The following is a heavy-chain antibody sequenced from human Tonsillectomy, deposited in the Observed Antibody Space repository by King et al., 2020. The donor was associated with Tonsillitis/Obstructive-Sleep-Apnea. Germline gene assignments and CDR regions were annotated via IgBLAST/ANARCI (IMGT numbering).Heavy chain of an antibody. D-gene: IGHD2-2*01. Sequence: VQLQQWGTGLLKPSETLSLTCAVYGGSFSDYYWSWIRQAPGKGLEWIGEISHSGSPTYNPSLKSRVTMTIDTSKNQFSLKMKSVTAADTAVYYCAREDFVLVPVVMGGGFDHCGQGTLVTVSS. CDR1: GGSFSDYY. J-gene: IGHJ4*02. V-gene: IGHV4-34*01. CDR2: ISHSGSP. CDR3: AREDFVLVPVVMGGGFDH.